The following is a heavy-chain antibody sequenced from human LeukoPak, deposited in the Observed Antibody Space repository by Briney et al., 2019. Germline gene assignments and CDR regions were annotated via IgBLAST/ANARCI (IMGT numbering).Heavy chain of an antibody. CDR2: ISSSSSYI. V-gene: IGHV3-21*01. CDR1: GFTFSTYW. Sequence: GGSLRLSCAASGFTFSTYWMSWVRQAPGKGLEWVSSISSSSSYINYADSVKGRFTISRDNAKNSLYLEMNSLRAEDTAVYYCARDGYSSSSSDYWGQGTLVTVSS. CDR3: ARDGYSSSSSDY. D-gene: IGHD6-6*01. J-gene: IGHJ4*02.